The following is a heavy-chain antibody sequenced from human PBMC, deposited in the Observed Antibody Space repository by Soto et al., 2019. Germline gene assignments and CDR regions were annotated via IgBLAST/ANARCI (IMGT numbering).Heavy chain of an antibody. V-gene: IGHV3-7*03. CDR2: IKQDGSEK. CDR1: GFTFSSYW. CDR3: ARVESFLVWNYVSYYYYGMDV. J-gene: IGHJ6*02. D-gene: IGHD1-7*01. Sequence: PGGSLRLSCAASGFTFSSYWMSWVRQAPGKGLEWVANIKQDGSEKYYVDSVKGRFTISRDNAKNSLYLQMNSLRAEDTAVYYCARVESFLVWNYVSYYYYGMDVWGQGTTVTVSS.